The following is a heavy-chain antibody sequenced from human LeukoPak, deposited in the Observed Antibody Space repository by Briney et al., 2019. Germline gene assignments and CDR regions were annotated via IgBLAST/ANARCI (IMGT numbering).Heavy chain of an antibody. J-gene: IGHJ1*01. CDR3: VVGGAGGGYFPN. Sequence: GGSLRLSWAAFDFSFSDSTMSWVRQAAGKGLEWVAKMKEDGSDEKYVDSVKGRFTISRDNAKNSLYLQMNSLRPEDTAVYFCVVGGAGGGYFPNWGQGSLVIVPS. V-gene: IGHV3-7*01. D-gene: IGHD3-16*01. CDR1: DFSFSDST. CDR2: MKEDGSDE.